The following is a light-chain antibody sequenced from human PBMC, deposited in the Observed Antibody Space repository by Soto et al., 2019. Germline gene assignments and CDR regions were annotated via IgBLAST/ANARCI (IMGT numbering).Light chain of an antibody. Sequence: QSVLAQPASVSGSPGQSITISCTGTSSDVGTYTLVSWYQQHPGKAPKLVIYEVNKRPAGVSKRFSDSKSGDTASLTISGLQAEDEADYYCSSYAGAITFYVFGTGTKVTVL. V-gene: IGLV2-23*02. CDR2: EVN. J-gene: IGLJ1*01. CDR1: SSDVGTYTL. CDR3: SSYAGAITFYV.